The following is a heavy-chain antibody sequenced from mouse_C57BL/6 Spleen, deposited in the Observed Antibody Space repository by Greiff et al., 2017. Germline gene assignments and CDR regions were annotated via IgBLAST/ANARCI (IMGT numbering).Heavy chain of an antibody. CDR3: AGLGLLIYALDY. D-gene: IGHD3-1*01. CDR1: GFTFSDYG. V-gene: IGHV5-15*01. Sequence: EVQLVESGGGLVQPGGSLKLSCAASGFTFSDYGMAWVRQAPRKGPEWVAFISNFAYSTYYADTVTGRFTISRDNAKNTLYLERSRMRSENAAMYYCAGLGLLIYALDYWGQGTSVTVSS. CDR2: ISNFAYST. J-gene: IGHJ4*01.